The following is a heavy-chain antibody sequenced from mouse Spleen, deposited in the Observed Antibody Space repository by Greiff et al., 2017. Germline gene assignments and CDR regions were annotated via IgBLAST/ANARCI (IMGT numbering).Heavy chain of an antibody. CDR3: ARGDGYFAWFAY. D-gene: IGHD2-3*01. CDR2: ISDGGSYT. J-gene: IGHJ3*01. Sequence: EVKLQESGGGLVKPGGSLKLSCAASGFTFSDYYMYWVRQTPEKRLEWVATISDGGSYTYYPDSVKGRFTISRDNAKNNLYLQMSSLKSEDTAMYYCARGDGYFAWFAYWGQGTLVTVSA. CDR1: GFTFSDYY. V-gene: IGHV5-4*02.